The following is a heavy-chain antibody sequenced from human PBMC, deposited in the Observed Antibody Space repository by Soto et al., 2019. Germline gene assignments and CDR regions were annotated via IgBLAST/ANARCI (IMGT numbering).Heavy chain of an antibody. CDR2: ISAYNDNA. CDR1: GYTFTDYG. V-gene: IGHV1-18*01. Sequence: ASVKVSCKASGYTFTDYGIGWVRQAPGQGLEWMGWISAYNDNAKYAQNLQGRVTMTTDISTSTAYMELRSLRSDDTAVYYCAREYCSSISCYIGDFWGQGTLVTVSS. D-gene: IGHD2-2*02. CDR3: AREYCSSISCYIGDF. J-gene: IGHJ4*02.